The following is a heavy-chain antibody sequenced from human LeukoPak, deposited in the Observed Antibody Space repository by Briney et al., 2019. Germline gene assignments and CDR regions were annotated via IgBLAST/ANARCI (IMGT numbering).Heavy chain of an antibody. J-gene: IGHJ4*02. CDR2: ISYDGSNE. Sequence: PGGSLRLSCAASGFTFSSYAMHWVRQAPGKGLEWVAVISYDGSNEYYADSVKGRFTISRDNSKNTLYLQMNSLRAEDTAVYYCARDRGGPRVAVAGTLDYWGQGTLVTVSS. D-gene: IGHD6-19*01. V-gene: IGHV3-30-3*01. CDR1: GFTFSSYA. CDR3: ARDRGGPRVAVAGTLDY.